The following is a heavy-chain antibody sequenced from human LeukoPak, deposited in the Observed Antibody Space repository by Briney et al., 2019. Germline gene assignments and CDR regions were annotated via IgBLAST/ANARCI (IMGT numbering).Heavy chain of an antibody. CDR2: ISSSSSYI. CDR3: ASVYYGSGTGYYYMDV. CDR1: GFTFSSYS. Sequence: GGSLRLSCAASGFTFSSYSMNWVRQAPGKGLEWVSSISSSSSYIYYADSVKGRFTISRDNAKNSLYLQMNSLRAEDTAVYYCASVYYGSGTGYYYMDVWGKGTTVTASS. D-gene: IGHD3-10*01. J-gene: IGHJ6*03. V-gene: IGHV3-21*01.